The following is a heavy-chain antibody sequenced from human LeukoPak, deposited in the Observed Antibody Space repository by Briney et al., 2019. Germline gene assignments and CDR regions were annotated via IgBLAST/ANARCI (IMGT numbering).Heavy chain of an antibody. CDR1: GGSIRSYY. J-gene: IGHJ5*02. Sequence: SETLSLTCTVSGGSIRSYYWSWIRQPPGKGLECIGYIYYIGSTNYNPSLKSRVTISLDASKSQFSLKLTSVTPADTAVYYCARGGIVGSRTNWFDPWGQGILVTVSS. V-gene: IGHV4-59*01. D-gene: IGHD1-26*01. CDR2: IYYIGST. CDR3: ARGGIVGSRTNWFDP.